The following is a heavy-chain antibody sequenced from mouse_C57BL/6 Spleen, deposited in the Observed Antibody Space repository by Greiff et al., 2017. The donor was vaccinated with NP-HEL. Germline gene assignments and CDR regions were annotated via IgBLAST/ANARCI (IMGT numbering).Heavy chain of an antibody. CDR1: GYSITSGYY. CDR3: ARRTPPSYWYFDV. Sequence: EVKLEESGPGLVKPSQSLSLTCSVTGYSITSGYYWNWIRQFPGNKLEWMGYISYDGSNNYNPSLKNRISITRDTSKNQFFLKLNSVTTEDTATYYCARRTPPSYWYFDVWGTGTTVTVSS. CDR2: ISYDGSN. J-gene: IGHJ1*03. V-gene: IGHV3-6*01.